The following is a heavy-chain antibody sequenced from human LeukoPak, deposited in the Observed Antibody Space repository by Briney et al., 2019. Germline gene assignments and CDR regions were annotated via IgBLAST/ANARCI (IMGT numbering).Heavy chain of an antibody. J-gene: IGHJ4*02. CDR2: INPNTGNP. V-gene: IGHV7-4-1*02. Sequence: ASATVSCKASGYTFTRYAMNWVRQAPGQGLEWMGWINPNTGNPTYAQGFTGRFVFSLDTSVSTAYLQISSLKAEDTAVYYCARAYQPLGELSLPDYWGQGTLVTVSS. CDR3: ARAYQPLGELSLPDY. D-gene: IGHD3-16*02. CDR1: GYTFTRYA.